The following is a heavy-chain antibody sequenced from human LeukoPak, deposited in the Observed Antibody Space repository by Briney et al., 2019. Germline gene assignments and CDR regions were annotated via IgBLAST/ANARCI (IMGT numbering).Heavy chain of an antibody. D-gene: IGHD6-19*01. J-gene: IGHJ4*02. V-gene: IGHV4-59*08. CDR1: GGSMSPYH. CDR3: ARAVSGRFDY. Sequence: PSETLSLTCTVSGGSMSPYHWGWIPHPPGKGLVWTGYIYYSGRTNYNPSLKRRVTISVDTSKNPFSLTPSYVTAADTAIYYCARAVSGRFDYWGQGTLVTVSS. CDR2: IYYSGRT.